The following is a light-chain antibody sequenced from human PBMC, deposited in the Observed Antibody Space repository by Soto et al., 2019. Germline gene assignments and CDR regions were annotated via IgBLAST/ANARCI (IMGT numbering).Light chain of an antibody. V-gene: IGKV3-20*01. CDR3: HQYGTLPYT. CDR1: QEITSSY. Sequence: EIVLTQSPDTLSLSPGESATLSCRASQEITSSYLAWYQLKPGQAPRLLIYGASSRTTGIPDRFSGSGSGTDFTLTISGLEPEDFAVYYCHQYGTLPYTFGQGTNLEIK. CDR2: GAS. J-gene: IGKJ2*01.